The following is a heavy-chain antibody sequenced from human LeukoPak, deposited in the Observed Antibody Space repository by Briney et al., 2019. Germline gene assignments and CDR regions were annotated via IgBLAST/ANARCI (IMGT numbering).Heavy chain of an antibody. D-gene: IGHD1-26*01. CDR2: ISGIGGST. V-gene: IGHV3-23*01. Sequence: GGSLRLSCAASGFTFGSYAMSWVRQAPGKGLEWVSAISGIGGSTYYADSVKGRFTISRDNSKNTLYLQMNSLRAEDTAVYYCAKDPESVHSGSYGYWGQGTLVTVS. J-gene: IGHJ4*02. CDR1: GFTFGSYA. CDR3: AKDPESVHSGSYGY.